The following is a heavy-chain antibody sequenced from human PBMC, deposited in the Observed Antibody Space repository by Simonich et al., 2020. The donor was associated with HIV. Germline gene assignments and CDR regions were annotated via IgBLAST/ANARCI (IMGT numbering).Heavy chain of an antibody. V-gene: IGHV3-30*07. CDR2: ISYDGSNK. D-gene: IGHD2-2*02. CDR1: GFTISSYA. CDR3: ARGGYCSSTSCYTRNWFDP. J-gene: IGHJ5*02. Sequence: QVQLVESGGGVVQPGRSLRLSCAASGFTISSYAMHWVRQAPGKGLEGVAVISYDGSNKYYAEPVKGRFTISRDNSKTTLYLKMNSRRAEDTAVYYCARGGYCSSTSCYTRNWFDPWGQGTLVTVSS.